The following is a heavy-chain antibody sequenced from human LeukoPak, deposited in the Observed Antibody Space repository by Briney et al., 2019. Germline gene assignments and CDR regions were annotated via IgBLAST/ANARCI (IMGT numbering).Heavy chain of an antibody. V-gene: IGHV3-7*01. J-gene: IGHJ4*02. CDR2: IKQDGSEG. CDR3: ARDMSYIDY. CDR1: GFSFSGYW. Sequence: PGGSLRLSCGASGFSFSGYWMTWVRQAPGKGLEWVANIKQDGSEGYYADSVKGRFTISRDNAKNSLFLHMSSLRAEDTAVYFCARDMSYIDYWGQGSLVIVST.